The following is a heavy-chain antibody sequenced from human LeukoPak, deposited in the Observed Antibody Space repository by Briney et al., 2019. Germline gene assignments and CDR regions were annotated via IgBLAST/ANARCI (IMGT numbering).Heavy chain of an antibody. D-gene: IGHD1-26*01. Sequence: PSETLSLTCTVSGGSISNYYWSSVRQPAGKGLEWIGRIYTTGNTNYDPSLKSRVTMSVDTSKNQFSLKLSSVTAADTAVYYCARIGGSFPSLDSWGQGTLVTVSS. J-gene: IGHJ5*01. CDR3: ARIGGSFPSLDS. V-gene: IGHV4-4*07. CDR1: GGSISNYY. CDR2: IYTTGNT.